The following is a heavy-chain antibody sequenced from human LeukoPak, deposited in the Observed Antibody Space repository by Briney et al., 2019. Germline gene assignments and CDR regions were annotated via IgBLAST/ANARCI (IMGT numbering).Heavy chain of an antibody. J-gene: IGHJ4*02. D-gene: IGHD5-12*01. V-gene: IGHV4-34*01. CDR2: INHSGST. CDR1: YC. Sequence: YCGSCIRKTPRKGLEWIGEINHSGSTNYNPSLKSRVTISVDTSKNQFSLKLSSVTAADTAVYYCARVGYSGYDHFDYWGQGTLVTVSS. CDR3: ARVGYSGYDHFDY.